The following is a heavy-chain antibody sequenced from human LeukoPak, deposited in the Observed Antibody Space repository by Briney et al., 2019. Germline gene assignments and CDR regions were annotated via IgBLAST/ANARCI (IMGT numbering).Heavy chain of an antibody. CDR1: GGSFSGYY. CDR3: ARVDLVPAVIRHLKFDC. J-gene: IGHJ4*02. D-gene: IGHD2-2*02. CDR2: INHSRST. V-gene: IGHV4-34*01. Sequence: SETLSLTCAVYGGSFSGYYWSWIRQPPGKGLEWIGEINHSRSTNYNPSLKSRVTISIDTSKNQFSLKLSSVTAADTAVYYCARVDLVPAVIRHLKFDCWGQGTLVTVSS.